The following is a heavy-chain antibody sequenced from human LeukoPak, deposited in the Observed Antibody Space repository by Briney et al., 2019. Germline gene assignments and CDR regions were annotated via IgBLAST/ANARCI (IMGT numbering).Heavy chain of an antibody. CDR1: GGSIRSGSYY. J-gene: IGHJ6*03. CDR3: AREVPSYYYYMDV. Sequence: SQTLSLTCTGSGGSIRSGSYYWSWIRQPAGKGLEWIGRIYTSGSTNYNPSLKSRVTISVDTSKNQFSLKLSSVTAADTAVYYCAREVPSYYYYMDVWGKGTTVTVSS. V-gene: IGHV4-61*02. CDR2: IYTSGST.